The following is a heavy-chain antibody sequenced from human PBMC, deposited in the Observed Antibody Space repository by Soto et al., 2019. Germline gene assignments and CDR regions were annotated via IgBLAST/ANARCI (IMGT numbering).Heavy chain of an antibody. CDR2: ISSSSSTI. CDR3: ARDANGVTIFGVVTEPRYYYYGMDV. Sequence: GGSLRLSCAASGFTFSSYSMNWVRQAPGKGLEWVSYISSSSSTIYYADSVKGRFTISRDNAKNSLHLQMNSLRDEDTAVYYCARDANGVTIFGVVTEPRYYYYGMDVWGQGTTVTVSS. D-gene: IGHD3-3*01. V-gene: IGHV3-48*02. CDR1: GFTFSSYS. J-gene: IGHJ6*02.